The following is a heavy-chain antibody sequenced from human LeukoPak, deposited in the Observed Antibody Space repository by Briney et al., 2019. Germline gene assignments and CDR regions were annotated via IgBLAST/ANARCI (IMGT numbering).Heavy chain of an antibody. CDR2: ISGSGGNT. Sequence: PGGSLRLSCAASGFTFSSYGMSWVRQAPGKGLEWVSAISGSGGNTYYADSVKGRFTISRDNSKNALYLQMNSLRAEDTAVYYCAKVSGAAAGTGSFDYWGQGTLVTVSS. J-gene: IGHJ4*02. V-gene: IGHV3-23*01. CDR1: GFTFSSYG. D-gene: IGHD6-13*01. CDR3: AKVSGAAAGTGSFDY.